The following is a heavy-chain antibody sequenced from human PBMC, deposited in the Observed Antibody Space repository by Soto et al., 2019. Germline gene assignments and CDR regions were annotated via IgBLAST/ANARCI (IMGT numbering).Heavy chain of an antibody. J-gene: IGHJ4*02. CDR3: ARWGTPIDY. Sequence: QVQLVQSGAEVKKPGASVEVSCKASAYTFTNFGITWVRQAPGQGLAWMGWISAYNGNTNYAKKFQGRVTMTTDTTTSTAYMEVRSLRFDATAVYYCARWGTPIDYWGQGTLVTVSS. V-gene: IGHV1-18*01. D-gene: IGHD3-16*01. CDR1: AYTFTNFG. CDR2: ISAYNGNT.